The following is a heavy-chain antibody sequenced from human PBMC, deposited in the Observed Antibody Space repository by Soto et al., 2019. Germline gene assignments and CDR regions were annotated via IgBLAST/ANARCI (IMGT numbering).Heavy chain of an antibody. CDR2: IITIFGTA. Sequence: QVQLVQSGAEVQKPGSSVKVSCKASGGTFSSYAISWVRQAPGQGLEWMGGIITIFGTANYAQKFQGRVTITADESTSTGYMELICLRSEDTAVSYGARGLHLTVTAVSHWYFGYGGQGTLVTVAS. V-gene: IGHV1-69*01. J-gene: IGHJ4*02. CDR1: GGTFSSYA. D-gene: IGHD4-17*01. CDR3: ARGLHLTVTAVSHWYFGY.